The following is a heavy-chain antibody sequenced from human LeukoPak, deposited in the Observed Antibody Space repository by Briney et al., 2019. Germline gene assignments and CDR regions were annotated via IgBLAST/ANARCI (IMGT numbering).Heavy chain of an antibody. Sequence: GGSLRLSCAASGFTFSSYWMHWVRQVPGKGLVWVSRINADGSSTNYADSVKGRFSISRDNAKNTLYLQMNSLRAEDTAVYYCARGTYYYDSSDYYLPHYFDYWGQGTLVTVSS. V-gene: IGHV3-74*01. D-gene: IGHD3-22*01. CDR1: GFTFSSYW. CDR3: ARGTYYYDSSDYYLPHYFDY. CDR2: INADGSST. J-gene: IGHJ4*02.